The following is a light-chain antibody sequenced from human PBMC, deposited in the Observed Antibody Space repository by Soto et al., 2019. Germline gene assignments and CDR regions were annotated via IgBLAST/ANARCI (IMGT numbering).Light chain of an antibody. CDR2: DVS. J-gene: IGLJ3*02. Sequence: QSALTQPASVSGSPGQSITISFTGTSSDVGGYNYVSWYQQHPGKAPKLMIYDVSNRPSGVSNRFSGSKSGNTASLTISGLQAEDEGDYYCSSYTSSSTLGVFGGGTTLTVL. CDR3: SSYTSSSTLGV. V-gene: IGLV2-14*01. CDR1: SSDVGGYNY.